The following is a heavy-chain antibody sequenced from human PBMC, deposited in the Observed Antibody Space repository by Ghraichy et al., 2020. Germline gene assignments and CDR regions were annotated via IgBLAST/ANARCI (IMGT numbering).Heavy chain of an antibody. V-gene: IGHV3-9*01. CDR3: AKDQDFWSGYYDY. Sequence: SMNISCAASGFTFDDYAMHWVRQAPGKGLEWVSGISWNSGSIGYADSVKGRFTISRDNAKNSLYLQMNSLRAEDTALYYCAKDQDFWSGYYDYWGQGTLVTVSS. D-gene: IGHD3-3*01. CDR1: GFTFDDYA. CDR2: ISWNSGSI. J-gene: IGHJ4*02.